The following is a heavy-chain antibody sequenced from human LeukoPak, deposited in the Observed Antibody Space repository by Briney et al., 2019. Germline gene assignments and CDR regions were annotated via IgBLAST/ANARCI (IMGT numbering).Heavy chain of an antibody. J-gene: IGHJ4*02. Sequence: GGSLRLSCAASGFTYSNYAMGWVRQAPGKGLEWVSVISGSGATTYYADSVKGRFTISRDNSKNTLYLQMNSLRAEDTAVYYCASRDPCSGGTCYGLRYWGQGTLVTVSS. CDR2: ISGSGATT. V-gene: IGHV3-23*01. CDR3: ASRDPCSGGTCYGLRY. CDR1: GFTYSNYA. D-gene: IGHD2-15*01.